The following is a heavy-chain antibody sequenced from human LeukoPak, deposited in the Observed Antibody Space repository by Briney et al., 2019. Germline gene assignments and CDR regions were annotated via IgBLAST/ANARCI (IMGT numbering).Heavy chain of an antibody. V-gene: IGHV3-48*03. Sequence: GGSLRLSCAASGFTFSSYEMNWVRQAPGKALECVSYISSSGSTIYYADSVKGRFTTSRDKAKNSLYLQMKSLRAEDTAVYYCARDRGGSGYDWGQGTLVTVSS. CDR2: ISSSGSTI. J-gene: IGHJ4*02. CDR1: GFTFSSYE. CDR3: ARDRGGSGYD. D-gene: IGHD5-12*01.